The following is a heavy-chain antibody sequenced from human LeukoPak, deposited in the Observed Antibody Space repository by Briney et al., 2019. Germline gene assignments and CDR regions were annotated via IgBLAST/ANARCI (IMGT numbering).Heavy chain of an antibody. CDR1: GGSISSGGYY. V-gene: IGHV4-31*03. CDR3: ARDGAYCGGDCYTWGGPMRAFDI. J-gene: IGHJ3*02. D-gene: IGHD2-21*02. Sequence: ASQTLSLTCTVSGGSISSGGYYWSWIRQHPGKGLEWIGYIYYSGSTYYNPSLKSRVTISVDTSKNQFSLKLSSVTAADTAVYYCARDGAYCGGDCYTWGGPMRAFDIWGQGTMVTVSS. CDR2: IYYSGST.